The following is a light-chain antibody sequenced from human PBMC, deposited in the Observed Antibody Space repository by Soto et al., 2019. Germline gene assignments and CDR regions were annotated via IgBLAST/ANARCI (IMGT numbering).Light chain of an antibody. V-gene: IGLV2-14*01. CDR1: SSDVGGYNF. J-gene: IGLJ1*01. Sequence: QSVLTQPASVSGSPGQSITISCTGTSSDVGGYNFVSWYQHHPGKAPKLMIYEVSNRPSGFSNRFSGSKSGNTASLTISGLQAEDEADYYCSSYTSSSTQVFGTGTKLTVL. CDR2: EVS. CDR3: SSYTSSSTQV.